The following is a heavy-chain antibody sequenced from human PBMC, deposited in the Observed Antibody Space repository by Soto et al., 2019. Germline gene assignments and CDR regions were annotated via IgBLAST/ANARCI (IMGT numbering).Heavy chain of an antibody. J-gene: IGHJ4*02. CDR1: GGSISSGGYY. V-gene: IGHV4-31*03. CDR2: IYYSGST. CDR3: ATGLPYSQSNRYFDY. Sequence: ASETLSLTCTVSGGSISSGGYYWSWIRQHPGKGLEWIGYIYYSGSTYYNPSLKSRVTISVDTSKNQFSLKLSSVTAADTAVYYCATGLPYSQSNRYFDYWGQGTLVTVS. D-gene: IGHD1-26*01.